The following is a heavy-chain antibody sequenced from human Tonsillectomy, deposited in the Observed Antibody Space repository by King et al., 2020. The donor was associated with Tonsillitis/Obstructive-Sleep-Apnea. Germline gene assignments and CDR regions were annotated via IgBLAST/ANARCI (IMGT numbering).Heavy chain of an antibody. V-gene: IGHV3-30*18. CDR1: GFTFSSYG. J-gene: IGHJ4*02. Sequence: VQLVESGGGVVQPGRSLRLSCAASGFTFSSYGMYWVRQAPGKGLEWVAVISYDGNNKYYADSVKGRFTISRDNSKNTLYLEVNSLRPEDTAMYYCAKAIFGVVISVMVDYWGQGTLVTVSS. CDR3: AKAIFGVVISVMVDY. D-gene: IGHD3-3*01. CDR2: ISYDGNNK.